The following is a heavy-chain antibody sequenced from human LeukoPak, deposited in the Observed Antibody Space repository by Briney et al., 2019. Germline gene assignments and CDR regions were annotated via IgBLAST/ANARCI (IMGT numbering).Heavy chain of an antibody. V-gene: IGHV1-8*01. CDR3: ARGPVTMTDY. J-gene: IGHJ4*02. D-gene: IGHD1-1*01. CDR1: GYTFITYD. CDR2: MNPNSGNT. Sequence: ASVKVSCKASGYTFITYDINWVRQAPGQGLEWMGWMNPNSGNTGYAQKFQGRVTMTRNTSISTAYMELSSLRSEDTAVYYCARGPVTMTDYWGQGTLVTVSS.